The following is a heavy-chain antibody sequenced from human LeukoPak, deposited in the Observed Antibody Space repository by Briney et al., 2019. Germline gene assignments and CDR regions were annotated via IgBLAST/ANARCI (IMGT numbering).Heavy chain of an antibody. D-gene: IGHD3-9*01. Sequence: GGSLRLSGAASGFTFSSYSMNWVRQAPGKGLEWVSYISSSSTIYYADSVKGRFTISRDNAKNSLYLQMNSLRAEDTAVYYCASGFDEDWGQGTLVTVSS. CDR3: ASGFDED. CDR2: ISSSSTI. CDR1: GFTFSSYS. V-gene: IGHV3-48*01. J-gene: IGHJ4*02.